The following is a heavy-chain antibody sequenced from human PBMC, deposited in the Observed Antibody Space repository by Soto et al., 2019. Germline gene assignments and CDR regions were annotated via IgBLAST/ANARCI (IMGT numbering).Heavy chain of an antibody. D-gene: IGHD4-17*01. CDR3: AREMYNGDYAYGLRGFIWFDP. Sequence: SETLSLTCAVYGGSFGGYFWTWIRQPPGKGLEWIGEIHHSGSTNYNPSLKSRVTISVDTSNNQLSLKVNSVTTADTAVYYCAREMYNGDYAYGLRGFIWFDPWGQGTLVTVSS. CDR1: GGSFGGYF. CDR2: IHHSGST. V-gene: IGHV4-34*01. J-gene: IGHJ5*02.